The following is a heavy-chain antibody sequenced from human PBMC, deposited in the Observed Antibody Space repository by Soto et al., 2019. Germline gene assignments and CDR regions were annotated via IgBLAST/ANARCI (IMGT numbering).Heavy chain of an antibody. CDR2: INHSGST. CDR1: GGSFSGYY. D-gene: IGHD6-13*01. J-gene: IGHJ5*02. Sequence: LSLTCAVYGGSFSGYYWSWIRQPPGKGLEWIGEINHSGSTNYNPSLKSRVTISVDTSKNQFSLELSSVTAADTAVYYCARPYSSSWYTWFDPWGQGTLVTVSS. CDR3: ARPYSSSWYTWFDP. V-gene: IGHV4-34*01.